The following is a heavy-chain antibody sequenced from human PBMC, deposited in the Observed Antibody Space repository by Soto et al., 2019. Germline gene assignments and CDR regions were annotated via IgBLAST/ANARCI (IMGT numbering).Heavy chain of an antibody. Sequence: QVQLQQWGAGLLKPSETLSLTCAVYGGSFSGYYWSWIRQPPGKGLEWIGEINHSGSTNYNPSLKSRVPISVDTSKNQFSLKLSSVTAADTAVYYCASFPSTSYSGYDWSTYGMDVWGQGTTVTVSS. CDR2: INHSGST. V-gene: IGHV4-34*01. CDR1: GGSFSGYY. D-gene: IGHD5-12*01. J-gene: IGHJ6*02. CDR3: ASFPSTSYSGYDWSTYGMDV.